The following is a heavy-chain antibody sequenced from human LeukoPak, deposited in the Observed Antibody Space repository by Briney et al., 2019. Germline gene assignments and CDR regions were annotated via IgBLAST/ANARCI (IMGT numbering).Heavy chain of an antibody. V-gene: IGHV1-2*02. D-gene: IGHD5-12*01. J-gene: IGHJ4*02. Sequence: GASVKVSCKASGYIFTAYYMHWVRQAPGQELEWMGWINPNNAYTDYAQEFQDRVTLTRDTSITTAYLELNRLRSDDTAVYYCARGGMDIMNTGLWKRLEFWGQGALVAVSS. CDR1: GYIFTAYY. CDR2: INPNNAYT. CDR3: ARGGMDIMNTGLWKRLEF.